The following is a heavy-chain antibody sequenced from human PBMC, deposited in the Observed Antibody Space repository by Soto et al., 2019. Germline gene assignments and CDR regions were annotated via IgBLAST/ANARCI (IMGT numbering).Heavy chain of an antibody. CDR1: GGSISSYY. Sequence: PSETLSLTCTVSGGSISSYYWSWIRQPPGKGLEWIGYIYYSGSTNYNPSLKSRVTISVDTSKNQFSLKLSSVTAADTAVYYCARGYYYDSSGYYANWFDPWGQGTLVTVSS. CDR3: ARGYYYDSSGYYANWFDP. D-gene: IGHD3-22*01. V-gene: IGHV4-59*12. CDR2: IYYSGST. J-gene: IGHJ5*02.